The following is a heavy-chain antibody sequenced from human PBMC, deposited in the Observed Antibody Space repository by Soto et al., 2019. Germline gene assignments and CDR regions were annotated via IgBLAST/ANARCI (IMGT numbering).Heavy chain of an antibody. V-gene: IGHV1-58*01. D-gene: IGHD2-15*01. CDR2: LVVGTGNT. Sequence: SVKVSCKTSGFTFRSSAVQWVRQARGQRLEWIGWLVVGTGNTNYAQKFQQRVTISSDRSTNTVSMELSSLTSEDTAVYYCAKGAYCRGGSCSEYYYYYYRRDRWGQGSTVSVSS. CDR1: GFTFRSSA. CDR3: AKGAYCRGGSCSEYYYYYYRRDR. J-gene: IGHJ6*02.